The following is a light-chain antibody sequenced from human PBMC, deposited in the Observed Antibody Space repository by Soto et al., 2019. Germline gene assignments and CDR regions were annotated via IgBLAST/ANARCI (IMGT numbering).Light chain of an antibody. CDR3: QSYDSSLSGVV. CDR2: GNS. Sequence: SVLTQPPSVSEAPGQRVTISCTGSSSNIGAGYDVHWYQQLPGTAPKLLIYGNSNRPSGVPDRFSGSKSGTSASLAITGLQAEDEADYYCQSYDSSLSGVVFGGGTQLTVL. V-gene: IGLV1-40*01. J-gene: IGLJ2*01. CDR1: SSNIGAGYD.